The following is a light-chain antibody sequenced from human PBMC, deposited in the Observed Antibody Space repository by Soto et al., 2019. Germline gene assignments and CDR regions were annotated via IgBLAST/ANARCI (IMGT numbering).Light chain of an antibody. J-gene: IGKJ4*01. CDR3: QQYYSPVT. V-gene: IGKV4-1*01. CDR1: QSVLYSSNNKNY. Sequence: DIVMTQSPDSLAVSLGERATINCKSSQSVLYSSNNKNYLAWYQQKPGQPPKLLIYWASTRESGVPDRFSGSGYGTDFTLTISSLQAEDVAVYYCQQYYSPVTFGGGTKVEIK. CDR2: WAS.